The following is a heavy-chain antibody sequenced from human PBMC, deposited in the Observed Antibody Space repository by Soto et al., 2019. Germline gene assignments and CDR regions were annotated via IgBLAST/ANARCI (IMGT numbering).Heavy chain of an antibody. CDR2: INAGNGNT. D-gene: IGHD4-4*01. CDR1: GYTFTSYA. J-gene: IGHJ6*02. V-gene: IGHV1-3*01. Sequence: QVQLVQSGAEVKKPGASVKVSCKASGYTFTSYAMHWVRQAPGQRLEWMGWINAGNGNTKYSQKVQGRVTITRDTPXXXAXLELSSLRSEDTAVYYCASSYSNYALIDYYYYGMDVWGQGTTVTVSS. CDR3: ASSYSNYALIDYYYYGMDV.